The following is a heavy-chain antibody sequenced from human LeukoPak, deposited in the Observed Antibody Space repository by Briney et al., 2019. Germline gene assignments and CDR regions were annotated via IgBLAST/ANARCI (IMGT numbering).Heavy chain of an antibody. CDR1: GGSISSYY. V-gene: IGHV4-59*01. CDR3: ARSSTPYNWFDP. J-gene: IGHJ5*02. D-gene: IGHD2-15*01. Sequence: SETLSLTCTVSGGSISSYYWSWIRQPPGKGLEWIGYIYYSGSTSYNPSLKSRVTISVDTSKNQFSLKLSSVTAADTAVYYCARSSTPYNWFDPWGQGTLVTVSS. CDR2: IYYSGST.